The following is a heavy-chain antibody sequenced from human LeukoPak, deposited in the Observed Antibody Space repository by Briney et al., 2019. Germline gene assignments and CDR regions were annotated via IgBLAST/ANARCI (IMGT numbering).Heavy chain of an antibody. CDR1: GYTFTSYG. Sequence: ASVKVSCKASGYTFTSYGISWVRQAPGQGLEWMGWISAYNGNTNYAQKLQGRVTMTTDTSTSTAYMELRSLRSDDTAVYYCARDQTPERLGELSHYDYWGQGTLVTVSS. CDR2: ISAYNGNT. V-gene: IGHV1-18*01. CDR3: ARDQTPERLGELSHYDY. J-gene: IGHJ4*02. D-gene: IGHD3-16*02.